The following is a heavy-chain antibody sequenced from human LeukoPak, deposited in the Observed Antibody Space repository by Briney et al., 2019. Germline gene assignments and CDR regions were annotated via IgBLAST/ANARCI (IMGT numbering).Heavy chain of an antibody. J-gene: IGHJ4*02. CDR2: IWYDGSNK. D-gene: IGHD3-10*01. CDR3: ASARESPGPFDC. Sequence: PGRSLSLSCAASGFTFSTYDMHWVRQAPGKGLEWGAVIWYDGSNKYYADSVKGRFTISRDNSKNTLYLQMNSLRAEDTAVYYCASARESPGPFDCWGQGTLVTVSS. V-gene: IGHV3-33*01. CDR1: GFTFSTYD.